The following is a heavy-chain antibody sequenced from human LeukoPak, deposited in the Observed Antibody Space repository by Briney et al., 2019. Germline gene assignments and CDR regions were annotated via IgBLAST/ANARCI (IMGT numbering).Heavy chain of an antibody. Sequence: SETLSLTRTVSGGSIRGYYWSWIRQPAGKGLEWIVRIYTNGSTNYNPSLRSRVTMSLDTSKNQFSLKLTSVTAADTAVYHCARSDFWSGYRFDYWGQGTLVTVSS. J-gene: IGHJ4*02. CDR2: IYTNGST. D-gene: IGHD3-3*01. CDR3: ARSDFWSGYRFDY. V-gene: IGHV4-4*07. CDR1: GGSIRGYY.